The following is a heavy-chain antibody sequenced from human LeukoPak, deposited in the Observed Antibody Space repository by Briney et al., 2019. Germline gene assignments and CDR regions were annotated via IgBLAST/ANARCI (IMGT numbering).Heavy chain of an antibody. CDR3: AKGLPADC. CDR2: ISYDGNVE. V-gene: IGHV3-30*18. CDR1: GFFFSTYG. D-gene: IGHD5-12*01. Sequence: GGSLRLSCAASGFFFSTYGVHWVRQAPGKGLEWVAIISYDGNVEHYADSVKGRFTISRDNSKSTLSLQMNSLRPEDTAVYYCAKGLPADCWGQGTLVTVSS. J-gene: IGHJ4*02.